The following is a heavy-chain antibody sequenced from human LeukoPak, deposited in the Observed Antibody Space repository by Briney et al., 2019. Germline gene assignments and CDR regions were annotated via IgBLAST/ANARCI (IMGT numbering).Heavy chain of an antibody. Sequence: GGSLRLSCAASGFTFSSYGMHWVRQAPGKGLEWVAFIRYDGSNKYYADSVKGRFTISRDNSKNTLYLQMNSLRAEDTAVYYCAKGGDGYNYGYYYYYMDVWGKGTTVTISS. CDR1: GFTFSSYG. V-gene: IGHV3-30*02. CDR2: IRYDGSNK. CDR3: AKGGDGYNYGYYYYYMDV. D-gene: IGHD5-24*01. J-gene: IGHJ6*03.